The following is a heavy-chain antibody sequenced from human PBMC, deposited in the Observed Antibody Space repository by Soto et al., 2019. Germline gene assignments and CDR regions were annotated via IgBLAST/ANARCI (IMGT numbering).Heavy chain of an antibody. Sequence: GGSLRLSCAASGFTVSSNYMSWVRQAPGKGLEWVSVIYSGGSTYYADSVKGRFTISRDNSKNTLYLQMNSLRAEDTAVYYCARMQWFGDLGAFDIWGQGTMVTVSS. CDR2: IYSGGST. CDR1: GFTVSSNY. J-gene: IGHJ3*02. V-gene: IGHV3-66*01. D-gene: IGHD3-10*01. CDR3: ARMQWFGDLGAFDI.